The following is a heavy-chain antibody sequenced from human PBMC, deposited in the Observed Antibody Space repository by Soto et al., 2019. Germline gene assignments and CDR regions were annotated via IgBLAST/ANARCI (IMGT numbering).Heavy chain of an antibody. CDR1: GGSVSSGSYY. D-gene: IGHD5-12*01. V-gene: IGHV4-61*01. J-gene: IGHJ4*02. Sequence: PSETLSLTCPVSGGSVSSGSYYWSWIRQPPGKGLEWIGYIYYSGSTNYNPSLKSRVTISVDTSKNQFSLKLSSVTAADTAVYYCAGGDPDGYNYIDYWGQGTLVTVSS. CDR3: AGGDPDGYNYIDY. CDR2: IYYSGST.